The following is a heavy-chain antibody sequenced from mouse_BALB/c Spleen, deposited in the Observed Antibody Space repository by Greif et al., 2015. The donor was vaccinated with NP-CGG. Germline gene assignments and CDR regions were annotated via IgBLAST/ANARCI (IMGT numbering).Heavy chain of an antibody. D-gene: IGHD2-1*01. CDR3: ARGPHPNGNYGAY. V-gene: IGHV2-9*02. J-gene: IGHJ3*01. Sequence: VQRVESGPGLVAPSQSLSITCTVSGFSLTSYGVHWVRQPPGKGLEWLGVIWAGGSTDYNSALMSRLSISKDNSKSQVFLKMNSLQTDDTAMYYCARGPHPNGNYGAYWGQGTLVTVSA. CDR1: GFSLTSYG. CDR2: IWAGGST.